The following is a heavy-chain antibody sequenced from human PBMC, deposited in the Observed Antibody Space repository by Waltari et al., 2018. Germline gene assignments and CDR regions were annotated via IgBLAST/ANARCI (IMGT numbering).Heavy chain of an antibody. J-gene: IGHJ6*02. CDR2: LSDGGNSA. CDR1: GFFLSYYS. Sequence: QLVQSGGGLVQSGEALGLSCVPSGFFLSYYSMSWVRRDPGKGLEWVSSLSDGGNSAKYADSVKGRFTISRDTSKNTLYLQMNSLRAEDTAIYYCADRSSPLYYFAMDVWGQGTKVTVSS. CDR3: ADRSSPLYYFAMDV. V-gene: IGHV3-23*03. D-gene: IGHD3-22*01.